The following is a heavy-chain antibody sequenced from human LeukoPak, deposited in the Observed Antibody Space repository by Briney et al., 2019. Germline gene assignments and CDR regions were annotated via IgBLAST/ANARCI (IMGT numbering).Heavy chain of an antibody. V-gene: IGHV1-69*05. J-gene: IGHJ4*02. CDR2: IIPIFGTA. D-gene: IGHD4-17*01. CDR1: GGTLSSYA. Sequence: SVKVSXKASGGTLSSYAISWVRQAPGQGLGWMGRIIPIFGTANYAQKFQGRVTITTDESTSTAYMELSSLRSEDTAVYYCARTEVGDYVYFDYWGQGTLVTVSS. CDR3: ARTEVGDYVYFDY.